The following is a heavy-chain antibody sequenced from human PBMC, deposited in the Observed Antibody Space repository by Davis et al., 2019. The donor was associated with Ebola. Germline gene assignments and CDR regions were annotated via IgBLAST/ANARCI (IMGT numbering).Heavy chain of an antibody. Sequence: HSQTLSLTCGISGDSVSSGGWNWIRQSPSRGLEWLGRTYYSSKWYNDYAVSVKSRITINPDTSKNQFSLQLNSVTPEDTALYYCARGWLRAGMDVWGEGTTVTVSS. CDR2: TYYSSKWYN. V-gene: IGHV6-1*01. CDR3: ARGWLRAGMDV. D-gene: IGHD5-18*01. CDR1: GDSVSSGG. J-gene: IGHJ6*04.